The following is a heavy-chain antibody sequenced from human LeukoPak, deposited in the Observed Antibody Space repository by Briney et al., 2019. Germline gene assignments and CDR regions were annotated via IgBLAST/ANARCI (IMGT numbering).Heavy chain of an antibody. V-gene: IGHV1-18*01. D-gene: IGHD4-17*01. CDR2: ISAYNGVT. CDR3: ARDLGLRSEYFDY. J-gene: IGHJ4*02. CDR1: GYTFTTYG. Sequence: ASVNVSCKASGYTFTTYGLSWVRQAPGQGLEWMGWISAYNGVTYYAQKLQGRATMTTDTSTRTAYMELRSLRSDDTALYYCARDLGLRSEYFDYWGQGTLVTVSS.